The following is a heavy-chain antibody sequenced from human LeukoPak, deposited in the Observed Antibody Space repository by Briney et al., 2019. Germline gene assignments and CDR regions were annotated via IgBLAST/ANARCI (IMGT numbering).Heavy chain of an antibody. J-gene: IGHJ4*02. CDR2: ISGSGGTT. CDR1: GFTFSSYA. Sequence: GGSLRLSCAASGFTFSSYAMSWVRQAPGKGLEWVSSISGSGGTTHYADSVKGRFTISRDNSKNTLYLQMNSLRAEDTAVYYCAKDTKLVVPTAMTFWGQGTLVTVSS. V-gene: IGHV3-23*01. CDR3: AKDTKLVVPTAMTF. D-gene: IGHD2-2*01.